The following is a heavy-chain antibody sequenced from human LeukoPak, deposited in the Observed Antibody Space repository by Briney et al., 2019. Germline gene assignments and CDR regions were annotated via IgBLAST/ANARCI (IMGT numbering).Heavy chain of an antibody. CDR2: KYYSGST. J-gene: IGHJ4*02. CDR1: GVSLNTCCYY. V-gene: IGHV4-61*01. CDR3: ARGRSYGFDFDS. D-gene: IGHD5-18*01. Sequence: SETLSLTRDVSGVSLNTCCYYWSWLRQPPGKGLEWIGYKYYSGSTRYNSSLRSRLTLSLDTSKNQISLRLTSETAADTAVYYCARGRSYGFDFDSWGPGTLVIVSS.